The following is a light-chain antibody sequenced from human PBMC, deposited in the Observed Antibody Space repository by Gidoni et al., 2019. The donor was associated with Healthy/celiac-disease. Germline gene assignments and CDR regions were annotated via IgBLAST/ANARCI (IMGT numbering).Light chain of an antibody. CDR2: AAT. V-gene: IGKV1-8*01. Sequence: ATRMTQSPSSFSASTGDRVTITCRASPGISSYLAWYQQKPGKAPQLLIYAATTLQSGVPSRCGGSGAGTDFTLTSSCQQSEDFATYYWQQYYSYPPTFGQGTKVEIK. CDR1: PGISSY. J-gene: IGKJ1*01. CDR3: QQYYSYPPT.